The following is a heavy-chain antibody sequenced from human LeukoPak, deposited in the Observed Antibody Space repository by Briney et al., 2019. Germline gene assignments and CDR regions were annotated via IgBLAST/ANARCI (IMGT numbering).Heavy chain of an antibody. CDR1: GFTFSYYG. CDR2: IRNDGSNK. J-gene: IGHJ4*02. CDR3: ASLLVGAPVDY. D-gene: IGHD3-10*01. Sequence: GGSLRLSCAASGFTFSYYGMHWVRQAPGKGPEWVAFIRNDGSNKYYADSVKGRFTISRDNSKNTRYLQMNSLRAEDTAVYYCASLLVGAPVDYWGQGTLVTVSS. V-gene: IGHV3-30*02.